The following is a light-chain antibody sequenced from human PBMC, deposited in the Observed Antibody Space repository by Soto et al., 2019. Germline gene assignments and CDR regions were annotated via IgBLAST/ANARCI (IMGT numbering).Light chain of an antibody. V-gene: IGKV3-11*01. Sequence: EIVLTQSPATLSLSPGERATLSCRASQSVSRSLAWYQQKPGQAPRLLIYDASNRAPGIPARFSGSGSGTDLTLTISSLEPEDFALYYCQHRANWPLTFGGGTKVEIK. CDR2: DAS. CDR1: QSVSRS. J-gene: IGKJ4*01. CDR3: QHRANWPLT.